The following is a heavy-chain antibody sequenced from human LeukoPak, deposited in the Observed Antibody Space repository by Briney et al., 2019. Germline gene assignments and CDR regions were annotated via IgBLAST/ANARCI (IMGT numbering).Heavy chain of an antibody. V-gene: IGHV4-38-2*02. CDR1: GYSISSHYC. Sequence: SETLSLTCSVSGYSISSHYCWGWIRQPPGKGLEWIGSVCHSGSSFYNPSLKSRLAISVDTSKNQFSLKLSSVTAADTAVYYCARADGYYYGMDVWGQGTTVTVSS. D-gene: IGHD5-24*01. CDR2: VCHSGSS. J-gene: IGHJ6*02. CDR3: ARADGYYYGMDV.